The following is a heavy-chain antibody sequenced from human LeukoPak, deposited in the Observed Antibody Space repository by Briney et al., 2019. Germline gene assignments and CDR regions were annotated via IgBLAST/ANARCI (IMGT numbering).Heavy chain of an antibody. Sequence: ASVKVSCKASGYTFTGYYMHWVRQAPGQGLEWMGGINPNGGGTNYAQKFQGRVTMTRDTSIDTAYMELSRLRSDDTAVYYCARGIVGATDDAFDIWGQGTMVTVSS. CDR3: ARGIVGATDDAFDI. CDR1: GYTFTGYY. V-gene: IGHV1-2*02. J-gene: IGHJ3*02. CDR2: INPNGGGT. D-gene: IGHD1-26*01.